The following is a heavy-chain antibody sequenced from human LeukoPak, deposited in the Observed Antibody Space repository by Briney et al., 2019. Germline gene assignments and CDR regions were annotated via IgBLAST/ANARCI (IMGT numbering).Heavy chain of an antibody. V-gene: IGHV5-51*01. Sequence: GESLKISCKGSGYSFTSYWIAWVRQMPGKGLEWMGIIYPGDSDARYSPSFQGQVTISADKSISTAYLQWSSLKASDTAMYYCARQAYCSSTSYYEDYWGQGTLVTVSS. CDR3: ARQAYCSSTSYYEDY. CDR2: IYPGDSDA. D-gene: IGHD2-2*01. J-gene: IGHJ4*02. CDR1: GYSFTSYW.